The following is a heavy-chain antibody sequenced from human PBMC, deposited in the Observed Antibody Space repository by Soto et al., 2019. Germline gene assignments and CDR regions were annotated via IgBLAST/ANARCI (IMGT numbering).Heavy chain of an antibody. CDR3: ARVIRLHSGSYYGMDV. CDR2: INPNSGGT. CDR1: GYTFTGYY. J-gene: IGHJ6*02. V-gene: IGHV1-2*04. D-gene: IGHD4-4*01. Sequence: GASVKVSCKASGYTFTGYYMHWVRQAPGQGLEWMGWINPNSGGTNYAQKFQGWVTMTRDTSISTAYMELSRLRSDDTAVYYCARVIRLHSGSYYGMDVWGQGTTVTVSS.